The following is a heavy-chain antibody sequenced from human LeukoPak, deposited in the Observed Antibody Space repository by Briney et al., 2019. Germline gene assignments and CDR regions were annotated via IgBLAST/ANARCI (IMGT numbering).Heavy chain of an antibody. Sequence: SETLSLTCTVSGNSFGDYYWSWIRQPAGKGLEWIGYIYYSGSTRYTPSLKSRVTISVDTSKNQVSLKLTSVSAADTAVYYCARYDSSGFYQYYIDYWGQGTLVTVSS. CDR1: GNSFGDYY. D-gene: IGHD3-22*01. V-gene: IGHV4-59*01. J-gene: IGHJ4*02. CDR3: ARYDSSGFYQYYIDY. CDR2: IYYSGST.